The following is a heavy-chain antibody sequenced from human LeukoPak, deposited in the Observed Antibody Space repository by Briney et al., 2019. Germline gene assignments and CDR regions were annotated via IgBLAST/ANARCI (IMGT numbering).Heavy chain of an antibody. V-gene: IGHV4-34*01. D-gene: IGHD5-18*01. Sequence: PSETLSLTCAVYGGSFSGYYRSWIRQPPGKGLEWIGEINHSGSTNYNPSLKSRVTISVDTSKNQFSLKLSSVTAADTAVYYCAKDRGYSYGYSYYYYGMDVWGQGTTVTVSS. CDR3: AKDRGYSYGYSYYYYGMDV. J-gene: IGHJ6*02. CDR2: INHSGST. CDR1: GGSFSGYY.